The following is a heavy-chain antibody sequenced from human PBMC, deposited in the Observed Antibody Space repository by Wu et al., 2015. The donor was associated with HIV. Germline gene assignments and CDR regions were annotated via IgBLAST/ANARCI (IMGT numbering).Heavy chain of an antibody. D-gene: IGHD3-22*01. CDR1: GGSFNDYY. J-gene: IGHJ4*02. CDR3: ARSFSYYDSSGYYYRMYYFGF. V-gene: IGHV4-34*01. CDR2: INHSGSV. Sequence: QVQLQESGPGLVRPSETLSLTCAVYGGSFNDYYWSWVRQPPGKGLEWIGEINHSGSVDYNPSLKSRVTILVDTSKNQFSLKLTSVTAADTAVYYCARSFSYYDSSGYYYRMYYFGFWGQGNLVTVSS.